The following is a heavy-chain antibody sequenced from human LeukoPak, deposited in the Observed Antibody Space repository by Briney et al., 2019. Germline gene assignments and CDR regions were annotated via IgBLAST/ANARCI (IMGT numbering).Heavy chain of an antibody. J-gene: IGHJ2*01. Sequence: QPGGSLRLSCAASGFTFSSYEMNWVRQAPGKGREWVSYISSRGSTIYYADSVKGRFTISRDNAKNSLYLQMNSLRAEDTAVYYCANGYSSGWYSWWYFDLWGRGTLVTVSS. CDR2: ISSRGSTI. CDR3: ANGYSSGWYSWWYFDL. CDR1: GFTFSSYE. D-gene: IGHD6-19*01. V-gene: IGHV3-48*03.